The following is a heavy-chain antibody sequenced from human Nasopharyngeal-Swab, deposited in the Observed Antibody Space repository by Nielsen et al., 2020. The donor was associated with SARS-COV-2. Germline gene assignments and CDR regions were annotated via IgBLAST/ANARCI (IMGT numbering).Heavy chain of an antibody. V-gene: IGHV3-15*01. D-gene: IGHD1-1*01. CDR3: TTEYRQLERLGDY. CDR2: IKSKTDGGTT. J-gene: IGHJ4*02. Sequence: WIRQLPGKGLEWVGRIKSKTDGGTTDYAAPVKGRFTISRDDSKNTLYLQMNSLKTEDTAVYYCTTEYRQLERLGDYWGQGTLVTVSS.